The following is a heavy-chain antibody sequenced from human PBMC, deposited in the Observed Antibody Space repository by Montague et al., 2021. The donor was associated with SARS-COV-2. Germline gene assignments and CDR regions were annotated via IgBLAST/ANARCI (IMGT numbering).Heavy chain of an antibody. CDR2: INGDGRRT. CDR1: GFTFTSNW. Sequence: SLRLSCAASGFTFTSNWMHWVRQAPGKGLVWVSYINGDGRRTNCXDSVKGRFTTSRGNSRNTVYLQMNSLRAEDTAVYYCATVVEPRDQDGFDVWGQGTMVTVSS. CDR3: ATVVEPRDQDGFDV. J-gene: IGHJ3*01. D-gene: IGHD2-2*01. V-gene: IGHV3-74*01.